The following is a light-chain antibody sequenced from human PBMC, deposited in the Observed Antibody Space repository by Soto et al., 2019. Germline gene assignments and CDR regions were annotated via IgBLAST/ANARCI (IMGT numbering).Light chain of an antibody. CDR2: DAS. CDR1: QSVGTY. CDR3: QQRSSWPSIT. Sequence: IVLTQSPATLSLSPGERGTLSCRASQSVGTYLAWYQQKPGQAPRLLIYDASNRATGIPARFSGSGSGTDFTLTISSLEPEDFAVYYCQQRSSWPSITFGPGT. V-gene: IGKV3-11*01. J-gene: IGKJ3*01.